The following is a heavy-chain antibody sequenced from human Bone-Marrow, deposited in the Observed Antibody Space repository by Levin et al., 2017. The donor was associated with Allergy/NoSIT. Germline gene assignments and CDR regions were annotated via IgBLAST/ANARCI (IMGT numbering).Heavy chain of an antibody. D-gene: IGHD2/OR15-2a*01. V-gene: IGHV4-39*01. CDR3: ERHRREYYYMEV. Sequence: PGGSLRLSCTVSGDSISSSHYYWGWIRQPPGKGLEWIGAMYYSGSASYNPSLESRVNISVDTSKNQFSLKLSSVTAADTAASFCERHRREYYYMEVWGKGTTVTVSS. J-gene: IGHJ6*03. CDR1: GDSISSSHYY. CDR2: MYYSGSA.